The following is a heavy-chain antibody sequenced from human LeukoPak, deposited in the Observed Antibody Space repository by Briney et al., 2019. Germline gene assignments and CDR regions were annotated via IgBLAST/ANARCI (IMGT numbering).Heavy chain of an antibody. CDR2: IYTSGST. Sequence: SETLSLTCTVSGGSISSGSYYWSWILQPAGKGLEWIGRIYTSGSTNYNPSLKSRVTISVDTSKNQFSLKLSSVTAADTAVYYCARLLYGSGTYYYYYYMDVWGKGTTVTVSS. J-gene: IGHJ6*03. V-gene: IGHV4-61*02. D-gene: IGHD3-10*01. CDR1: GGSISSGSYY. CDR3: ARLLYGSGTYYYYYYMDV.